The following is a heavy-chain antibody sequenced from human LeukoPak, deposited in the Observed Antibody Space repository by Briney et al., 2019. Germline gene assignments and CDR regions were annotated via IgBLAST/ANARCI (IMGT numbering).Heavy chain of an antibody. D-gene: IGHD3-10*01. Sequence: GGSLRLSCAASGFTFSSYAMSWVRQAPGKGLEWVSVISGSGGRTSYADSVKGRFTISRDNSKDTVYLQMNSLRAEDTAVYYCARDRRASGSTGFDYWGQGTLVTVSS. J-gene: IGHJ4*02. V-gene: IGHV3-23*01. CDR1: GFTFSSYA. CDR2: ISGSGGRT. CDR3: ARDRRASGSTGFDY.